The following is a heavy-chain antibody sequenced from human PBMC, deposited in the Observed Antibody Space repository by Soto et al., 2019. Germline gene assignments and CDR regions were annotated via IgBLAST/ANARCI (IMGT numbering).Heavy chain of an antibody. Sequence: EVQLVESGGGLVQPGGSLGLSCAASGLTFNKYWLTWFRQAPRKGLEWVANIKKVGSETYYVDAVKGRFTISRDNAKNSVYLQMNSLRADDTAVYYCARDFEGSYGYGPFEYWGQGTLVTVSS. J-gene: IGHJ4*02. D-gene: IGHD5-18*01. CDR3: ARDFEGSYGYGPFEY. CDR2: IKKVGSET. CDR1: GLTFNKYW. V-gene: IGHV3-7*03.